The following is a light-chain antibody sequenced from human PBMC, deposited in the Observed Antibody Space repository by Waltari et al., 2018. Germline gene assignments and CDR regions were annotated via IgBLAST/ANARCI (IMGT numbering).Light chain of an antibody. CDR1: QSLLHSNGNTF. V-gene: IGKV2D-29*02. CDR3: MQTLETPLT. Sequence: DIMMTQTPLSLPVTPGEPASISCRSSQSLLHSNGNTFLSWYLQRPGQSPRLLMYRVYYRSSGVPDRFSGSGSDTDFTLKISRVEAEDVGIYYCMQTLETPLTFGGGTKVELK. CDR2: RVY. J-gene: IGKJ4*01.